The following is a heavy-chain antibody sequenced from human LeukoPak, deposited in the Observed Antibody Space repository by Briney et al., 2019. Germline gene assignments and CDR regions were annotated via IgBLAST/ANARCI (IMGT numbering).Heavy chain of an antibody. D-gene: IGHD3-10*01. CDR1: GFTFRNYV. Sequence: PGGSLGLSCAASGFTFRNYVITWVRRAPGKGLEWVAVTSSDLNVKLYADSVKGRFTISRDNSRSTLYLQMNSLRPEDTAIYYCAREGYYGSGSPPSLYFDYWGQGTLVTVSS. J-gene: IGHJ4*02. CDR3: AREGYYGSGSPPSLYFDY. CDR2: TSSDLNVK. V-gene: IGHV3-30-3*01.